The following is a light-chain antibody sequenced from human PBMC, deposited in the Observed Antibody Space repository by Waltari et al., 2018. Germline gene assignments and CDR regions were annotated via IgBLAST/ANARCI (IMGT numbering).Light chain of an antibody. CDR1: SRDVGSYNL. V-gene: IGLV2-23*01. CDR3: CSYAGSSTWV. CDR2: EGS. J-gene: IGLJ2*01. Sequence: QSPLTQPASVSGSPGQSLTLSCTGTSRDVGSYNLVPWYQQPPGKLPKLMIYEGSKRPGGVSSLFSGSKSCNTASLTISGLQAEDDADDYCCSYAGSSTWVFGGGTKLTVL.